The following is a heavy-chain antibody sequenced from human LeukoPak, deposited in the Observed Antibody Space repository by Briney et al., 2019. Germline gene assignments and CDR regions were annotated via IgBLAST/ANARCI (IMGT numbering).Heavy chain of an antibody. CDR3: AARGYYDSSGYYYFFDY. CDR1: GGSISSYY. Sequence: SETLSLTCTVSGGSISSYYWSWIRQSPGKGLEWIRYIYYSGSTNYNPSLKSRVTISVDTSKNQFSLKLSSVTAADTAVYYCAARGYYDSSGYYYFFDYWGQGTLVTVSS. CDR2: IYYSGST. V-gene: IGHV4-59*08. D-gene: IGHD3-22*01. J-gene: IGHJ4*02.